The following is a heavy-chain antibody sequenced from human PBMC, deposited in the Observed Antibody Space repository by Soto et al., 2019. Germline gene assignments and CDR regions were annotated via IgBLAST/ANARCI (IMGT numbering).Heavy chain of an antibody. J-gene: IGHJ4*02. D-gene: IGHD6-19*01. CDR2: ISNDGSKR. Sequence: GGSRRLSCATSGFSFSTYAIHWVRQAPGKGLDWVAVISNDGSKRYYAQSVKGRFTISRDNSNNTVDLQMNSLRAEDTALYYCARSLAVAGLDYWGPGTLVTVSS. V-gene: IGHV3-30-3*01. CDR3: ARSLAVAGLDY. CDR1: GFSFSTYA.